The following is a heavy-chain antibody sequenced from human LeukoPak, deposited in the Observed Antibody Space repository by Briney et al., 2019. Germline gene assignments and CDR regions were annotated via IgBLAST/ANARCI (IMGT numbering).Heavy chain of an antibody. CDR2: ISSSSSTI. CDR1: GFTVSSNY. J-gene: IGHJ4*02. V-gene: IGHV3-48*04. D-gene: IGHD6-13*01. CDR3: ARVRRAFIAAAGTSIDY. Sequence: GGSLRLSCAASGFTVSSNYMSWVRQAPGKGLEWVSYISSSSSTIYYADSVKGRFTISRDNAKNSLYLQMNSLRAEDTAVYYCARVRRAFIAAAGTSIDYWGQGTLVTVSS.